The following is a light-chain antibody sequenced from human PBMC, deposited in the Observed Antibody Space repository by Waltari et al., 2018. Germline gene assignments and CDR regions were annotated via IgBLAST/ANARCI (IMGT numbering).Light chain of an antibody. V-gene: IGLV3-1*01. CDR3: QAWDDTTMV. Sequence: SYELSQPPSVSVSPGQTASITCSGDKLGDKYACWYQQKPDQSPLLVIYQDDKRRSGIPERFSGSNSGNTATLTISETQAMDEADYYCQAWDDTTMVFGGGTKLTVL. J-gene: IGLJ2*01. CDR2: QDD. CDR1: KLGDKY.